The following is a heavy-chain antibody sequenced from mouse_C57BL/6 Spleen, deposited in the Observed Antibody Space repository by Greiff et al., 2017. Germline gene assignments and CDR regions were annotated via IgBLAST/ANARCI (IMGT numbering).Heavy chain of an antibody. D-gene: IGHD2-1*01. CDR2: IYPGSGNT. J-gene: IGHJ2*01. Sequence: VQLQQSGPELVKPGASVKISCKASGYSFPSYYIHWVKQRPGQGLEWIGWIYPGSGNTKYNEKFKGKATLTADTSSSTAYMQLSSLTSEDSAVYYCARSGGNYGYYFDYWGQGTTLTVSS. CDR1: GYSFPSYY. V-gene: IGHV1-66*01. CDR3: ARSGGNYGYYFDY.